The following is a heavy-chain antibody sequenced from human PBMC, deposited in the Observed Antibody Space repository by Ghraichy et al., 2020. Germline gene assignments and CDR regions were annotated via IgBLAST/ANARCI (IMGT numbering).Heavy chain of an antibody. J-gene: IGHJ4*02. D-gene: IGHD4-11*01. V-gene: IGHV4-39*07. CDR2: IYYRGST. CDR1: SGSISSISYY. Sequence: ESLNISCTVSSGSISSISYYWGWIRQPPGKGLEWVGSIYYRGSTGYNPSLKSRVTISVDTSKNQFSLKLSSVTAADTAVYYCAREYSNSPFFENWGPGTLVTVSS. CDR3: AREYSNSPFFEN.